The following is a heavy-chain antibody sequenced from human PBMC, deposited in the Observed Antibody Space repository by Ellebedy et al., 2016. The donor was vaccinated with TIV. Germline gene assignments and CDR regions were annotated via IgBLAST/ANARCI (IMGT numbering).Heavy chain of an antibody. CDR1: GGSINNYY. D-gene: IGHD3-16*02. CDR3: ARVFGNEYVWGSYRPNWFDP. Sequence: SETLSLTCTVSGGSINNYYWGWIRQPPGEGLEWIGFIFYIGNTNYNPSLKSRVTISVDTSTNQFSLNLNSVTAADTAVYYCARVFGNEYVWGSYRPNWFDPWGQGTLVTVSS. J-gene: IGHJ5*02. CDR2: IFYIGNT. V-gene: IGHV4-59*13.